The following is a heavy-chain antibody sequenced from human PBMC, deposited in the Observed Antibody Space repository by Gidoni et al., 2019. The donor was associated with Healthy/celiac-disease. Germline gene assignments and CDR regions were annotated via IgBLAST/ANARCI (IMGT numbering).Heavy chain of an antibody. Sequence: QVQLVASGGGVVQPGRSLRLSCAASGFTFTSYAMHWVRQAPGKGLEWVAVISYDGSNKYYADSVKGRFTIARDNSKNTLYLQMNSLRAEDTAVYYCARDFDPPFGGSYWDYWGQGTLVTVSS. CDR3: ARDFDPPFGGSYWDY. CDR1: GFTFTSYA. D-gene: IGHD1-26*01. V-gene: IGHV3-30-3*01. J-gene: IGHJ4*02. CDR2: ISYDGSNK.